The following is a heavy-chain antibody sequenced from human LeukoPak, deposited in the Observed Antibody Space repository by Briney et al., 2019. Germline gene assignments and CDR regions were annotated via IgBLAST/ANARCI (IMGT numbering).Heavy chain of an antibody. CDR1: GFTFSSYA. CDR2: ISYDGSNK. CDR3: ARVAMVRGVTRYYFDY. D-gene: IGHD3-10*01. Sequence: GRSLRLPCAASGFTFSSYAMHWVRQAPGKGLEWVAVISYDGSNKYYADSVKGRFTISRDNSKNTLYLQMNSLRAEDTAVYYCARVAMVRGVTRYYFDYWGQGTLVTVSS. J-gene: IGHJ4*02. V-gene: IGHV3-30*04.